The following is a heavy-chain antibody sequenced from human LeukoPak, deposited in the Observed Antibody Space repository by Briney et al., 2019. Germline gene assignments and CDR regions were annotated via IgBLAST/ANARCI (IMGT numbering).Heavy chain of an antibody. CDR3: ASVGATYDAFDI. CDR2: VYYSGGT. D-gene: IGHD1-26*01. V-gene: IGHV4-39*07. Sequence: PSETLSLTCAVSGASISSSFHYWGWVRQPPGKGLEWIGSVYYSGGTYYNPSLERRLTISVDTSKNQFSLKLSSVTAADTAVYYCASVGATYDAFDIWGQGTMVTVSS. J-gene: IGHJ3*02. CDR1: GASISSSFHY.